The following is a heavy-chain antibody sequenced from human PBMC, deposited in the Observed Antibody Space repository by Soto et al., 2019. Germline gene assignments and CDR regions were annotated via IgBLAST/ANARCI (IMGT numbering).Heavy chain of an antibody. V-gene: IGHV1-18*04. CDR1: GYTFANYD. CDR2: ISGDSGLT. J-gene: IGHJ4*02. D-gene: IGHD2-2*02. Sequence: QVQLVQSGAEVKTPGASVTVSCQASGYTFANYDVSWVRQVPGQGLELMGWISGDSGLTCNAQKLQCRVTLTTDTPTSTAYMELRILLSDFTAVYYCVRHHCSTIDWYTAVNIWGQVTMFTVSS. CDR3: VRHHCSTIDWYTAVNI.